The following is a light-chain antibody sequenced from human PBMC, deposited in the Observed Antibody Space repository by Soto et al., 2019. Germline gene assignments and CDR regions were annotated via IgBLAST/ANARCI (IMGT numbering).Light chain of an antibody. CDR2: EVS. CDR3: SSYTSSSIYV. V-gene: IGLV2-18*02. CDR1: SSDVGSYNR. J-gene: IGLJ1*01. Sequence: QSVLTQPPSVSGSPGQSVTISCTGTSSDVGSYNRVSWYQQPPGTAPKLMIYEVSNRPSGVPDRFSGSKSGNTASLTISGPQAEDEADYYCSSYTSSSIYVLGTGTKLTVL.